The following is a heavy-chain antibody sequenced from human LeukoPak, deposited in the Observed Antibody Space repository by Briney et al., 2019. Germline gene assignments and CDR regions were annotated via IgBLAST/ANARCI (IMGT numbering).Heavy chain of an antibody. V-gene: IGHV4-34*01. CDR3: ARGPSSSSTGWFDP. CDR2: INHSGST. Sequence: SEALSLTCAVYGGSFSGYYWSWIRQPPGKGLEWIGEINHSGSTNYNPSLKSRVTISVDTSKNQFSLKLSSVTAADTAVYYCARGPSSSSTGWFDPWGQGTLVTVSS. CDR1: GGSFSGYY. D-gene: IGHD6-6*01. J-gene: IGHJ5*02.